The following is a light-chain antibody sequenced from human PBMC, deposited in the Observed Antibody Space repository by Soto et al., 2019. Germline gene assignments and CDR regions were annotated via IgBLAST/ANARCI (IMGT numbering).Light chain of an antibody. J-gene: IGLJ3*02. CDR2: EVS. Sequence: QSALTQPASVSGSPGQSITISCTGTSSDVGGYNYVSWYQQHPGKAPKLMIYEVSNRPSGVSNRLSGSKSGNTASLTISGLQAEDEADYYCCSFAGSNSWVFGGGTKLTVL. CDR3: CSFAGSNSWV. V-gene: IGLV2-14*01. CDR1: SSDVGGYNY.